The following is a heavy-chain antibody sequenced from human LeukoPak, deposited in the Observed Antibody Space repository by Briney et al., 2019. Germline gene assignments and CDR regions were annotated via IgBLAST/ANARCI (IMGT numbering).Heavy chain of an antibody. CDR2: INHNAEMI. V-gene: IGHV3-48*02. CDR1: GFPFGSYV. J-gene: IGHJ4*02. CDR3: ARDHDWAFDL. Sequence: GGSLRLACEADGFPFGSYVMSWVRQAQGKGLEWIAYINHNAEMIFYPDFVKGRFTISRDNAKNSLYLQMNALRYEDTAIYYCARDHDWAFDLWGQGTLVTVSS. D-gene: IGHD3-9*01.